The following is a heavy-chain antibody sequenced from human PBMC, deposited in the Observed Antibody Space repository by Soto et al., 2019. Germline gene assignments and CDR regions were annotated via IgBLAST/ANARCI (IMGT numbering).Heavy chain of an antibody. J-gene: IGHJ4*02. CDR3: ATDTTY. V-gene: IGHV1-69*02. CDR1: GGTFGTYT. CDR2: IIPYLDIT. D-gene: IGHD5-18*01. Sequence: QVQLVQSGAEVKKPGSSVKVSCKASGGTFGTYTISWVRQAPGQGLEWMGRIIPYLDITDYAQKFQGRFTSAADKSTTTAYMELNSLTSADTAVYFCATDTTYWGQGTLVTVS.